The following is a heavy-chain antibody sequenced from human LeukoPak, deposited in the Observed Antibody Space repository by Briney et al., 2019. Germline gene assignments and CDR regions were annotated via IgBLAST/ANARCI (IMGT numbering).Heavy chain of an antibody. CDR1: GGSISSYY. Sequence: SETLSLTCTESGGSISSYYWSWIRQPPGKGLEWIGYIYYSGIANYNPSLKSRVRTSVDTSKKQFSLKLSSVTAAGTAVSYCARAPRGVVVKSDAFDIWGQGTMVTVSS. V-gene: IGHV4-59*01. CDR2: IYYSGIA. J-gene: IGHJ3*02. D-gene: IGHD2-15*01. CDR3: ARAPRGVVVKSDAFDI.